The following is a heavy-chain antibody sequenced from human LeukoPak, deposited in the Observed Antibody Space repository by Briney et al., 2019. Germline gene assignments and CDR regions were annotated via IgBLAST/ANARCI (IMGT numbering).Heavy chain of an antibody. J-gene: IGHJ5*02. CDR3: AREYVGSSSWFDP. Sequence: SETLSLTCTVSCGSISSYYWSWIRQPPGKGLEWIGEINHSGSTNYNPSLKSRVTISLDTSKNQFSLKLYSVTAADTALHYFAREYVGSSSWFDPWGQGTLVTVSS. CDR2: INHSGST. D-gene: IGHD6-13*01. V-gene: IGHV4-34*01. CDR1: CGSISSYY.